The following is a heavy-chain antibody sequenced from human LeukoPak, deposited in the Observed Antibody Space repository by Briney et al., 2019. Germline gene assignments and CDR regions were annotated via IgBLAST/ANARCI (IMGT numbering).Heavy chain of an antibody. Sequence: GGSLRLSCAASGFTFSSYAMHWVRQAPGKGLEWVAVISYDGSNKYYADSVKGRFTISRDNSKNTLYLQMNSLRAEDTAVYYCARDLRNKEPHVCWGQGTLVTVSS. D-gene: IGHD1-14*01. CDR2: ISYDGSNK. CDR3: ARDLRNKEPHVC. V-gene: IGHV3-30-3*01. J-gene: IGHJ4*02. CDR1: GFTFSSYA.